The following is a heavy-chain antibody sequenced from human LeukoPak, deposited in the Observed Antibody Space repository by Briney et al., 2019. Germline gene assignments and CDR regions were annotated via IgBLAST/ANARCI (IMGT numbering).Heavy chain of an antibody. D-gene: IGHD2-21*02. CDR1: GGTFSSYA. V-gene: IGHV1-69*04. J-gene: IGHJ2*01. CDR2: IIPILGIP. CDR3: ATEAIVVVTARDYWYFDL. Sequence: ASVKVSCKASGGTFSSYAISWVQQAPGQGLEWMGRIIPILGIPNYAQKFQGRVTITADKSTTTAYMELSSLRSEDTAVYYCATEAIVVVTARDYWYFDLWGRGTLVAVSS.